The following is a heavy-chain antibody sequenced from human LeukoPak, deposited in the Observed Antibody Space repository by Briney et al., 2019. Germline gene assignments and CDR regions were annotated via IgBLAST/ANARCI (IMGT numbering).Heavy chain of an antibody. V-gene: IGHV3-30-3*01. CDR1: GFTVSSNE. J-gene: IGHJ4*02. D-gene: IGHD2-2*01. CDR2: ISYDGSNK. CDR3: ARSPGYQLLWGSGYYFDY. Sequence: GGSLRLSCAASGFTVSSNEMSWVRQAPGKGLEWVAVISYDGSNKYYADSVRSRFTISRDNSKNTLYLQMNSLRAEDTAVYYCARSPGYQLLWGSGYYFDYWGQGTLVTVSS.